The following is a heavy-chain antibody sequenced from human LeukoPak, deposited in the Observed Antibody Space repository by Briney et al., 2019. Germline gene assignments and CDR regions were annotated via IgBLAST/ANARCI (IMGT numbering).Heavy chain of an antibody. Sequence: ASVKVSCKASGGTFSSYAISWVRQAPGQGLEWMGGIIPIFGTANYAQKFQGRVTITADESTSTAYMELSSLRSEDTAVYYCATPGDCSSTSCFYYFDYWGQGTLVTVSS. D-gene: IGHD2-2*01. J-gene: IGHJ4*02. CDR2: IIPIFGTA. CDR3: ATPGDCSSTSCFYYFDY. CDR1: GGTFSSYA. V-gene: IGHV1-69*13.